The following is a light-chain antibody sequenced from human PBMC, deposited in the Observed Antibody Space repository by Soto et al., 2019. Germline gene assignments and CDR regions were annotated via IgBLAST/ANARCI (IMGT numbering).Light chain of an antibody. CDR1: QSISSY. J-gene: IGKJ2*01. CDR3: QQSYSTLQT. Sequence: DIQMTQSPSSLSASVGDRVTITCRASQSISSYLNWYQQKPGKAPKLLIYAASSLQSGVPSRFSGSGYGTDFTLTISSLQPEDFATYYCQQSYSTLQTFGQGTKLEIK. CDR2: AAS. V-gene: IGKV1-39*01.